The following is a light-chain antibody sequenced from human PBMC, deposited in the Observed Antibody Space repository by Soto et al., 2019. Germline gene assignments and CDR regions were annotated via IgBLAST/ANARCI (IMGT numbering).Light chain of an antibody. CDR1: TSDVGAYNY. CDR2: DVT. Sequence: QSALTQPASVSGSLGQSITISCTGTTSDVGAYNYVSWYQQHPGKAPQLVIYDVTNRPLGVSNRFSGSKSGNTASLTISGLAADDQADYCCSSYTSSSTLVFGGGTKLTVL. V-gene: IGLV2-14*03. J-gene: IGLJ2*01. CDR3: SSYTSSSTLV.